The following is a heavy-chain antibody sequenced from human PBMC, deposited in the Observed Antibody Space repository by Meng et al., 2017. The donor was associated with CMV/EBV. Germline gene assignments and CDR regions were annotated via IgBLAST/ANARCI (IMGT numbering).Heavy chain of an antibody. CDR2: ISSSRSYI. Sequence: GGSLRLSCAASGFTFSSYSMNWVRQAPGKGLEWVSSISSSRSYIYYADSVKGRFTISRDNAKNSLYLQMNSLRAEDTAVYYCARDYVVGATTAYFQHWGQGTLVTVSS. CDR3: ARDYVVGATTAYFQH. D-gene: IGHD1-26*01. V-gene: IGHV3-21*01. CDR1: GFTFSSYS. J-gene: IGHJ1*01.